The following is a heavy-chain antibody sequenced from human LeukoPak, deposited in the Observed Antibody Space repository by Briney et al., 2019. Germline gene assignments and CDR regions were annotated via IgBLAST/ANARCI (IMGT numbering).Heavy chain of an antibody. CDR1: GYTFTGYY. Sequence: ASVKVSCKASGYTFTGYYMHWVRQAPGQGLEWMGRINPNSGGTNYAQKFQGRVTMTRDTSISTAYMELSRLRSDDTAVYYCAISIVATTTDYWGQGTLVAVSS. D-gene: IGHD5-12*01. CDR3: AISIVATTTDY. CDR2: INPNSGGT. J-gene: IGHJ4*02. V-gene: IGHV1-2*06.